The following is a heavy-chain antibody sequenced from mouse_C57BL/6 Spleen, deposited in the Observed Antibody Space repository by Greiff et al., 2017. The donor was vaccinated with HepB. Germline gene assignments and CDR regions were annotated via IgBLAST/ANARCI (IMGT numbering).Heavy chain of an antibody. J-gene: IGHJ2*01. CDR3: ARFDYDGLDY. V-gene: IGHV1-61*01. Sequence: VKLQQPGAELVRPGSSVKLSCKASGYTFTSYWMDWVKQRPGQGLEWIGNIYPSDSETHYNQKFKDKATLTVDKSSSTAYMQLSSLTSEDSAVYYCARFDYDGLDYWGQGTTLTVSS. D-gene: IGHD2-4*01. CDR1: GYTFTSYW. CDR2: IYPSDSET.